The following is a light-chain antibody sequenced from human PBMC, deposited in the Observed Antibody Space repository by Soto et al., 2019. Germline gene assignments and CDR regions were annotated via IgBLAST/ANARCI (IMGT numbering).Light chain of an antibody. CDR3: QVYGSSPKT. CDR1: QPVNSGY. CDR2: GVS. J-gene: IGKJ1*01. V-gene: IGKV3-20*01. Sequence: IVLTQSPGTLSLSPGEGATLSCRASQPVNSGYLAWYQQKPGQAPRLLMYGVSTRDTGIPDRFSGSGAGTDFTLTISRLEPGDFAVYYCQVYGSSPKTFGQGTMVEFK.